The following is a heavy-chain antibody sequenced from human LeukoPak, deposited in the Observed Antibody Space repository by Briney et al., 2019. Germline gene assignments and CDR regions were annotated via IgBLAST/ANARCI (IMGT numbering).Heavy chain of an antibody. Sequence: GGSLRLSCAATGFTFKDYGMHWVRQPPGKGLEWVSAISGSGGSTYYADSVKGRFTISRGNSKNTLYLQMNSLRAEDTAVYYCAKAAAGKWYWGQGTLVTVSS. V-gene: IGHV3-23*01. D-gene: IGHD6-13*01. CDR3: AKAAAGKWY. J-gene: IGHJ4*02. CDR2: ISGSGGST. CDR1: GFTFKDYG.